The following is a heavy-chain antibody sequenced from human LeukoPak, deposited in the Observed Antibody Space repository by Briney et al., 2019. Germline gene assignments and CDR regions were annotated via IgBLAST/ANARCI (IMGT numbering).Heavy chain of an antibody. CDR1: GYTFTSYY. J-gene: IGHJ2*01. V-gene: IGHV1-46*01. CDR2: INPSGGST. D-gene: IGHD3-22*01. CDR3: ARDQGDSSGYYSSPLWYFDL. Sequence: ASVKASCKASGYTFTSYYMHWVRQAPGQGLEWMGIINPSGGSTSYAQKFQGRVTMTRDTSTSTVYMELSSLRSEDTAVYYCARDQGDSSGYYSSPLWYFDLWGRGTLVTVSS.